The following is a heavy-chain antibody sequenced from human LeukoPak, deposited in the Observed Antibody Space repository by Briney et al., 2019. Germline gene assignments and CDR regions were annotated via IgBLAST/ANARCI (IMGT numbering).Heavy chain of an antibody. CDR3: ASGYDDSYGMDV. CDR1: GYSFTSYW. D-gene: IGHD5-12*01. CDR2: IDPSDSYT. Sequence: GESLKISCKGSGYSFTSYWISWVRQMPGEGLEWMGRIDPSDSYTNYSPSFQGHATISADKSISTAYLQWSSLKASDTAMYYCASGYDDSYGMDVWGKGTTVTVSS. V-gene: IGHV5-10-1*01. J-gene: IGHJ6*04.